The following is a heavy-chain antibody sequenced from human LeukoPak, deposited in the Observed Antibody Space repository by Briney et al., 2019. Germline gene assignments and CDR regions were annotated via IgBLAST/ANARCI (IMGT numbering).Heavy chain of an antibody. D-gene: IGHD3-22*01. CDR3: ARVLVRHDQDYYDSSGYQYYFDY. CDR1: GGTFSSNA. Sequence: SVKVSCKXSGGTFSSNAISWVRQAPGQGLEWMGGIIPIFGTANYAQKFQGRVTITTDESTSTAYMELSSLRSEDTAVYYCARVLVRHDQDYYDSSGYQYYFDYWGQGTLVTVSS. V-gene: IGHV1-69*05. J-gene: IGHJ4*02. CDR2: IIPIFGTA.